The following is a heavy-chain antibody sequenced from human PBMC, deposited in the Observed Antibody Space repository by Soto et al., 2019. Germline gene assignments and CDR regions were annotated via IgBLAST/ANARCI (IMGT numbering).Heavy chain of an antibody. CDR2: INSGGST. CDR1: GFDASVNY. CDR3: VRENYYYGMDV. V-gene: IGHV3-66*01. J-gene: IGHJ6*02. Sequence: EVQLVESGGTLVQPGGSLRLSCAASGFDASVNYMTWVRQAPGKGLEWVSAINSGGSTFYADSVKGRFTISRDNSKKTLYLQMNSLRVEDTAMYYCVRENYYYGMDVWGQGTAVTVAS.